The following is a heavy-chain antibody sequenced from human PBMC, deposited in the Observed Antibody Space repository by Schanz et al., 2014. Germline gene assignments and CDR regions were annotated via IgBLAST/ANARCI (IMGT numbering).Heavy chain of an antibody. D-gene: IGHD1-26*01. CDR1: GFTLSTNV. Sequence: EVQLVESGGGLVQPGGSLRLSCAASGFTLSTNVVHWVRQAPGKGLVWVSRISRDGWTTTYADSVRGRFTISRDNAENTLSLQMNSLGAEDTAVYYCVKDLQRELLRDDHYYGMDVWGQGTTVTVSS. V-gene: IGHV3-74*01. J-gene: IGHJ6*02. CDR3: VKDLQRELLRDDHYYGMDV. CDR2: ISRDGWTT.